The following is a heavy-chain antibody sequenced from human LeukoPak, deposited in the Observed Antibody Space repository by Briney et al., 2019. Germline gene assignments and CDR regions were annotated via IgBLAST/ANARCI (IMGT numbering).Heavy chain of an antibody. CDR3: AREGPETYYFDF. CDR1: GYTFTSYY. V-gene: IGHV1-46*01. J-gene: IGHJ4*02. CDR2: IRPSGST. Sequence: VASVKVSCKASGYTFTSYYIHWVRQAPGQGLEYMGIIRPSGSTAYAQKFLGRITMTRDTSTSAVHMELSSLRSEDTAVYYCAREGPETYYFDFWGQETLVTVSS. D-gene: IGHD5-24*01.